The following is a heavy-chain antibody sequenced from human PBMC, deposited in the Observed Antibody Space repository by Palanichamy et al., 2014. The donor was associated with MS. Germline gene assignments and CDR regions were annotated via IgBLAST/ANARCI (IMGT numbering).Heavy chain of an antibody. V-gene: IGHV3-48*02. CDR3: ARDPIGTTPGWGMDL. CDR2: ISWTSDTI. J-gene: IGHJ6*02. CDR1: GFTFNDYS. Sequence: EVQLVESGGGLVXPGGSLRLSCTSPGFTFNDYSLNWVRQAPGKGLEWVAYISWTSDTIHYADSVRGRFTISRDNAKTSLFLQMNGLRDDDSAVYYCARDPIGTTPGWGMDLWGQGTTVTVSS. D-gene: IGHD1-1*01.